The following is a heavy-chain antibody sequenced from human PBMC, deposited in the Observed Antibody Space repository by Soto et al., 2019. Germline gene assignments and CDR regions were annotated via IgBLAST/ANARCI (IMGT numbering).Heavy chain of an antibody. Sequence: GWSMILSCAASGFTLSSYAMSWVRQAPGKGLEWVSAISGSGNRTFHADSVKGRFTISRDNAKNALYLQMNSLRVEDTAVYYCAKEVTSGSYSHYYYGLDVWGQGTMVTVSS. V-gene: IGHV3-23*01. CDR3: AKEVTSGSYSHYYYGLDV. CDR2: ISGSGNRT. J-gene: IGHJ6*02. D-gene: IGHD1-26*01. CDR1: GFTLSSYA.